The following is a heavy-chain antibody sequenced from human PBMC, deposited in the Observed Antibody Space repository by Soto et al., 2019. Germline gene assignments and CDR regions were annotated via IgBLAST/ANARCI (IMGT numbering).Heavy chain of an antibody. Sequence: EVLLVESGGGLVQPGGSLRLSCAASGFSLIPYWMSWVRQTPGKGLEWVANIKQDGSERNYVNSVKGRFTISRDNAKNSVYLEMNSLRADDTAVYYCARGGVHYYDNSFDYWGQGTLVTASS. V-gene: IGHV3-7*03. CDR2: IKQDGSER. CDR1: GFSLIPYW. J-gene: IGHJ4*02. D-gene: IGHD3-22*01. CDR3: ARGGVHYYDNSFDY.